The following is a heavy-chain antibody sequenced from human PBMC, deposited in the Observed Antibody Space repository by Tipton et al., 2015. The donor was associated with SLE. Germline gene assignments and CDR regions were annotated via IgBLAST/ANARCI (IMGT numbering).Heavy chain of an antibody. J-gene: IGHJ4*02. Sequence: PGLVKPSETLSLTCVVSGYSISSGFYWGWIRQPPREGLEWIGSIYHSGNTYYNESLRSRVIISVDTTKNHFSLNLKSVTAADTAVYYCARVGGVYSGSIDYWGQGTLVSVSP. V-gene: IGHV4-38-2*01. CDR1: GYSISSGFY. CDR3: ARVGGVYSGSIDY. D-gene: IGHD1-26*01. CDR2: IYHSGNT.